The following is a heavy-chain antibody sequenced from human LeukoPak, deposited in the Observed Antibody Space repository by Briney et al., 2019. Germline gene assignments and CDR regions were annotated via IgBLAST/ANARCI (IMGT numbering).Heavy chain of an antibody. D-gene: IGHD7-27*01. J-gene: IGHJ3*02. CDR2: IRRRSSGGTT. V-gene: IGHV3-49*03. Sequence: PGGSLRLSCTASGXTIGDYLMSWFRQAPGKGLELVGFIRRRSSGGTTEYAASVKGRFTITRDDSKSIAYLEMNSLKTEDTAVYYCNRDSLGIRTFDIWGQGTMVTVSS. CDR3: NRDSLGIRTFDI. CDR1: GXTIGDYL.